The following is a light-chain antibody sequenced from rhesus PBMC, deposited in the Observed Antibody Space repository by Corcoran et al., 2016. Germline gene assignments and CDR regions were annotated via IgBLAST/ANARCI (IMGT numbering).Light chain of an antibody. J-gene: IGKJ2*01. Sequence: DIQMTQSPSSLSASVGDRVTITCRASQGISNWLAWYQKKPGKAPKLLIYRASNLETGVPSRFSGSGSWTDFTLTIRTLQPADISTYYCQQHDSSPYSFGQGTKVEIK. V-gene: IGKV1-69*01. CDR3: QQHDSSPYS. CDR2: RAS. CDR1: QGISNW.